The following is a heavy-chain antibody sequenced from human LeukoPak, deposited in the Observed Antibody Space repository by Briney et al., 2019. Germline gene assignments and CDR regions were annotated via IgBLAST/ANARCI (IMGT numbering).Heavy chain of an antibody. V-gene: IGHV3-43*02. CDR2: ISGVGGST. CDR1: GFTFDDYA. J-gene: IGHJ4*02. D-gene: IGHD3-22*01. Sequence: GGSLRLSCAASGFTFDDYAMHWVRQAPGKGLEWVSLISGVGGSTYYADSVKGRFTISRDNSKNSLYLQMNSLRTEDTDLYYCAKVLGCYDSSGYYEEGGFDYWGQGTLVTVSS. CDR3: AKVLGCYDSSGYYEEGGFDY.